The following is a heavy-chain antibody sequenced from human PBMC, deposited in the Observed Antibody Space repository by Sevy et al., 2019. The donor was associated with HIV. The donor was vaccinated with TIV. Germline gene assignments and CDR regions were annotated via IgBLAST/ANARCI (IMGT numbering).Heavy chain of an antibody. CDR3: AGENAWGRGYS. J-gene: IGHJ4*02. V-gene: IGHV4-59*08. D-gene: IGHD1-26*01. Sequence: SETLSLTCTVSGGSITSLYWNWIRLPPGKGLEWIASCYYNGHINYNPSLKSRVTLSLDTSKNQLSLRLSSVTAADTAMYYCAGENAWGRGYSWGQGTLVTVSS. CDR2: CYYNGHI. CDR1: GGSITSLY.